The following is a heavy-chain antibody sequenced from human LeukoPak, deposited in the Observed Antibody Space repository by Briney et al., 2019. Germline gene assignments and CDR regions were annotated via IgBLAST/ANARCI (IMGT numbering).Heavy chain of an antibody. V-gene: IGHV3-21*01. CDR2: ISSSISYI. CDR1: GFTFSSYG. D-gene: IGHD3-3*01. J-gene: IGHJ6*03. CDR3: ARDIGDEFWSGYYTGYYYYMDV. Sequence: GGTLRLSCAVSGFTFSSYGMSWVRQAPRAGQERVSSISSSISYIYYADPANGRFTIYRDNAKNSPYLQMNSLRAEDVAVYYCARDIGDEFWSGYYTGYYYYMDVWGKGTTVTVSS.